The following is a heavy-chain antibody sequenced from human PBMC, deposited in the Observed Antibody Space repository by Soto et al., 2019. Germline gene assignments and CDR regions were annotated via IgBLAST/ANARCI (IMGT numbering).Heavy chain of an antibody. CDR2: LYYTGRT. Sequence: QLQLQESGPGLVKPSETLSLTCTVSGGSISSGTYYWGWVRQPPGKGLEWIGSLYYTGRTYYSPSIKSRVTISVDTSKNHFYRNLTSVTAADTAVYYCARRLARGVIGWFDPWGQGTLVTVSS. CDR1: GGSISSGTYY. CDR3: ARRLARGVIGWFDP. V-gene: IGHV4-39*02. J-gene: IGHJ5*02. D-gene: IGHD3-10*01.